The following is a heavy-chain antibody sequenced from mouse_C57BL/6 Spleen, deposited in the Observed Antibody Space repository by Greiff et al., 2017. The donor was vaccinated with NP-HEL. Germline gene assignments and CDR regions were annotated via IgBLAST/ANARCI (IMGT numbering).Heavy chain of an antibody. J-gene: IGHJ4*01. V-gene: IGHV1-50*01. CDR2: IDPSDSYT. CDR1: GYTFTSYW. D-gene: IGHD1-1*02. Sequence: QVQLQQPGAELVKPGASVKLSCKASGYTFTSYWMQWVKQRPGQGLEWIGEIDPSDSYTNYNQKFKGKATLTVDKSSSTAYMQLSSLTSEDAAVYFCAILGKKGSLWYYAMDYWGQGTSVTVSS. CDR3: AILGKKGSLWYYAMDY.